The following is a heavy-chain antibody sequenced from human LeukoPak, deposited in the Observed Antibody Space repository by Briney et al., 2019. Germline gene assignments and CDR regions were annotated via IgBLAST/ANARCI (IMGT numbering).Heavy chain of an antibody. CDR1: GFTFNSCA. CDR3: ARDLHYGDYGLDY. CDR2: ISYDGSNK. V-gene: IGHV3-30-3*01. J-gene: IGHJ4*02. D-gene: IGHD4-17*01. Sequence: PGRSLRLSCAASGFTFNSCAMHWVRQAPGKGLEWVAVISYDGSNKYYADSVKGRFTISRDNSKNTLYLQMNSLRAEDTAVYYCARDLHYGDYGLDYWGQGTLVTVSS.